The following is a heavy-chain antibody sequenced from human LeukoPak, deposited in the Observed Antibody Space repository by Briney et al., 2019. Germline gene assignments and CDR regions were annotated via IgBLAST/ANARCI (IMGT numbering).Heavy chain of an antibody. CDR2: INPNSGGT. V-gene: IGHV1-2*02. J-gene: IGHJ1*01. Sequence: GASVTVSCKASGYTFTGYYMHWVRQAPGQGLEWMGWINPNSGGTNYAQKFQGRVTMTRDTSISTAYMELSRLRSDDTAVYYCARDRRSSSWTLQHWGQGTLVTVSS. CDR1: GYTFTGYY. D-gene: IGHD6-13*01. CDR3: ARDRRSSSWTLQH.